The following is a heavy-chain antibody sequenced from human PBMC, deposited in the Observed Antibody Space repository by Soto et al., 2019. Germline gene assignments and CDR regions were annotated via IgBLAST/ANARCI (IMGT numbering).Heavy chain of an antibody. CDR1: GFTLTSYT. J-gene: IGHJ6*02. V-gene: IGHV3-30-3*01. CDR3: ARDLPYSSSWYERDYYYYYGMDV. D-gene: IGHD6-13*01. CDR2: ISNDGSHK. Sequence: PGGSLRLSCAVSGFTLTSYTIQWVRQAPGEGLEWVAVISNDGSHKYYADSVRGRFTISRDTFKNTVYLQMNSLRPEDTAMYYCARDLPYSSSWYERDYYYYYGMDVWGQGTTVTVSS.